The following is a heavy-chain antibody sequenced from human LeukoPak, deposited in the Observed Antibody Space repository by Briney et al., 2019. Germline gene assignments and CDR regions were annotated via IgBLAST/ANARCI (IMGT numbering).Heavy chain of an antibody. Sequence: GESLKIFCKGFGYSFTSHWIGWVRQMPAKGLEWMGIIHPDDSDTRYSPSFQGQVTISVDKSINTAYLQWSSLKASDTAVYYCARLSAPGDAFDIWGQGTMVTVST. J-gene: IGHJ3*02. CDR1: GYSFTSHW. D-gene: IGHD2-2*01. V-gene: IGHV5-51*01. CDR2: IHPDDSDT. CDR3: ARLSAPGDAFDI.